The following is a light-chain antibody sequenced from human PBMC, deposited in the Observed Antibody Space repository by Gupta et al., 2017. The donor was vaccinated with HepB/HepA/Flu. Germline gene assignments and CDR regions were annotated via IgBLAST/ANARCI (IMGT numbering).Light chain of an antibody. V-gene: IGLV2-14*03. Sequence: QSVLTQPASVSGSLGQSITISCTGTSNDIGENDYASWYQKIPDKAPKVIIYDVSIRPSGVSNRFSGSKSGNTASLTISGLQTEDEADYYCSSFTYSATLIFGGGTTLTVL. J-gene: IGLJ2*01. CDR2: DVS. CDR1: SNDIGENDY. CDR3: SSFTYSATLI.